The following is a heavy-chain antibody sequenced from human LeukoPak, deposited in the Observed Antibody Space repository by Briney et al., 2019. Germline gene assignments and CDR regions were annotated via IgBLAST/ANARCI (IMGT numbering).Heavy chain of an antibody. Sequence: WETLSLTCTVSGYSISSGYYWGWIRQAPGKGLEWIGSIYNSGSTYYNPSLKSRVTISVDTSKNQFSLRLSSVTAADTAVYYCASLRERSYYARGFDYWGQGTLVTVSS. CDR2: IYNSGST. CDR3: ASLRERSYYARGFDY. CDR1: GYSISSGYY. D-gene: IGHD1-26*01. V-gene: IGHV4-38-2*02. J-gene: IGHJ4*02.